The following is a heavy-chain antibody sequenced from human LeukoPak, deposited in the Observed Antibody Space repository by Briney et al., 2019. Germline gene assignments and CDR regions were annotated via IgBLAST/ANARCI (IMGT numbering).Heavy chain of an antibody. CDR1: GFIFSDYY. V-gene: IGHV3-11*04. D-gene: IGHD2-15*01. Sequence: GGSLRLSCAASGFIFSDYYMGWIRQAPGRGLEWVSYISDSGSNIYYTDSVKGRFTMSRDNAKKSLYLQMNSLRAEDTAVYYCARVGGHCSGGSCYENDAFDIWGQGTMVTVSS. J-gene: IGHJ3*02. CDR3: ARVGGHCSGGSCYENDAFDI. CDR2: ISDSGSNI.